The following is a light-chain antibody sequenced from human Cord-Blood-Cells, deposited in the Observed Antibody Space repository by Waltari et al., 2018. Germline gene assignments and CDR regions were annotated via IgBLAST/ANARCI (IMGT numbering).Light chain of an antibody. Sequence: SSDVGGSNYVSWYQQHPGKAPKLMIYDVSNRPSGVSNRFSGSKSGNTASLTNSGLQAEDEADYYCSSYTSSSTLVFGGGTKLTVL. CDR3: SSYTSSSTLV. V-gene: IGLV2-14*04. J-gene: IGLJ2*01. CDR2: DVS. CDR1: SSDVGGSNY.